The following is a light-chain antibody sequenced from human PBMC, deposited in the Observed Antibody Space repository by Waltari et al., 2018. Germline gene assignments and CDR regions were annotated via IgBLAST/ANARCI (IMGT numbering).Light chain of an antibody. CDR3: QQYYTTPYT. Sequence: SLGERATINCRSSQNVLFSSNNKNDLAWYQQKPGQPPKLLIYWASTRESGVPDRFSGSGSGTDFTLTISSLQAEDVAIYYCQQYYTTPYTFGQGTKLEIK. CDR1: QNVLFSSNNKND. CDR2: WAS. V-gene: IGKV4-1*01. J-gene: IGKJ2*01.